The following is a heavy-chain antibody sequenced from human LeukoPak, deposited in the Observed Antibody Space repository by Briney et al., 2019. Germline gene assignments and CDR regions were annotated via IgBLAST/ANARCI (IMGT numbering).Heavy chain of an antibody. V-gene: IGHV1-2*02. CDR2: INPNSGGT. D-gene: IGHD3-10*01. CDR3: ARGDYYGSPKVVAA. Sequence: ASVKVSCKASGYTFTGYYMHWVRQAPGQGLEWMGWINPNSGGTNYAQKFQDRVTMTRDTSISTAYIELNFLRSDDTAVFYCARGDYYGSPKVVAAWGQGTLVTVSS. CDR1: GYTFTGYY. J-gene: IGHJ5*02.